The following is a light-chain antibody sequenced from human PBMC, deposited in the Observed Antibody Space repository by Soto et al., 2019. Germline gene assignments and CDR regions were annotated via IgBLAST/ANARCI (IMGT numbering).Light chain of an antibody. V-gene: IGLV2-23*01. CDR1: SSDVGSHNV. Sequence: QSVLTQPASVSGSPGQSLTISCTGTSSDVGSHNVVSWYQHHPGKAPKLIIYEATKWPSGVSTRFSGSKPGNTASLTISGLQAEDEADYYCCSFAGTNTFVFGTGTKVTVL. J-gene: IGLJ1*01. CDR2: EAT. CDR3: CSFAGTNTFV.